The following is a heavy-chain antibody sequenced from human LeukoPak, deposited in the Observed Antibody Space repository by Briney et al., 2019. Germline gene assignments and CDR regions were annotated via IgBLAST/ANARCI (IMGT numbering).Heavy chain of an antibody. CDR3: ARGSRVLRFSSWFDP. Sequence: PSETLSLTCAVYGGSFSGYYWSWIRQPPGKGLEWIGEINHSGSTNYNPSLKSRVTISVDTSKNQFSLKLSSVTAADTAVYYCARGSRVLRFSSWFDPWGQGTLVTVSS. J-gene: IGHJ5*02. CDR1: GGSFSGYY. V-gene: IGHV4-34*01. D-gene: IGHD3-3*01. CDR2: INHSGST.